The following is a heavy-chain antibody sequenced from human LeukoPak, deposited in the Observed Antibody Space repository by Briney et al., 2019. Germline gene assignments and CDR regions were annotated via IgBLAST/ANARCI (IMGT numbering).Heavy chain of an antibody. Sequence: GGSLRLSCAASGFTFSNAWMSWVRQAPGKGLEWVGRIKSKTDGGTTDYAAPVKGRFTISRDDSKNTLYLQMNSLKTEDTAVYYCTSASVGATTTVFDYWGQGTLVSVSS. CDR2: IKSKTDGGTT. J-gene: IGHJ4*02. V-gene: IGHV3-15*01. CDR3: TSASVGATTTVFDY. D-gene: IGHD1-26*01. CDR1: GFTFSNAW.